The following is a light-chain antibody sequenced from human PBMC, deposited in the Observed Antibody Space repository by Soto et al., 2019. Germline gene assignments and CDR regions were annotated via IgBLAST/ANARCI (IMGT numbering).Light chain of an antibody. CDR1: QSFSSN. J-gene: IGKJ4*01. Sequence: DILMTQSPDTLSVSPGERATLSCRASQSFSSNVDWYQQKPGQAPRLLIYGTSTRVTGIPARFSGSGSGTEFTLTISSLQPEDIATYYCQQYDNPPLTFGRGTKVDIK. V-gene: IGKV3-15*01. CDR3: QQYDNPPLT. CDR2: GTS.